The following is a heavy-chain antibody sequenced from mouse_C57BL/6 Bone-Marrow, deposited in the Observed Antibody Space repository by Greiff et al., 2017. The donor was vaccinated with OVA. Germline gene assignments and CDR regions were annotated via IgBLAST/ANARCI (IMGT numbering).Heavy chain of an antibody. CDR1: GYTFTSYT. D-gene: IGHD1-1*01. J-gene: IGHJ1*03. CDR2: INPNSGYT. Sequence: LEESGAELARPGASVTMSCKASGYTFTSYTMHWVKQRPGQGLEWIGYINPNSGYTKYNQKFKDKATLTADKSSSTAYMQLSSLTSEDSAVYYCARYYYGSSYWYFDVWGTGTTVTVAS. V-gene: IGHV1-4*01. CDR3: ARYYYGSSYWYFDV.